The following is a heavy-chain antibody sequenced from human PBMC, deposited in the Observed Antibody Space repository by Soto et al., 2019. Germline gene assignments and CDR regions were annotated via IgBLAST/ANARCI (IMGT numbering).Heavy chain of an antibody. D-gene: IGHD1-1*01. V-gene: IGHV1-69*01. CDR1: GYTFTSYD. CDR2: IMPVFPTP. J-gene: IGHJ6*02. CDR3: ARDKDRLQLGGNYYYILDV. Sequence: QVQLVQSGAEVKKPGASVKVSCKTSGYTFTSYDINWVRQAPGQGLEWVGGIMPVFPTPDYAQNFQGRVTITADESTTTAYLELTSLRADDTAVYYCARDKDRLQLGGNYYYILDVWGQGTAITVSS.